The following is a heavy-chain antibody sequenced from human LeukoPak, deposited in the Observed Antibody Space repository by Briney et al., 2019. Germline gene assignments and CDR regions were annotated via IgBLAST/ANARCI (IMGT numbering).Heavy chain of an antibody. V-gene: IGHV4-34*01. Sequence: SEALSLTCAVYGGSFSGYYWSWIRQPPGKGLEWIGEINHSGSTNYNPSLKSRVTISVDTSKNQFSLKLSSVTAADTAVYYCARRGRITMVRGAKTNWFDPWGQGPLVTVS. CDR1: GGSFSGYY. D-gene: IGHD3-10*01. CDR3: ARRGRITMVRGAKTNWFDP. CDR2: INHSGST. J-gene: IGHJ5*02.